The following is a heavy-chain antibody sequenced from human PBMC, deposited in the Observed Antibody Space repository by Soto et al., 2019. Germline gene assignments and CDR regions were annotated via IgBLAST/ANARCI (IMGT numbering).Heavy chain of an antibody. J-gene: IGHJ6*02. CDR2: INPSSGGT. CDR3: ARDLRTYSHGLDV. Sequence: ASVKVSCKASGYPFTGPYIYWVRQAPGQGLEWMGWINPSSGGTEFAEKFQGRVTVTRDTSIRTVFLELNSLTSDDTGVYFCARDLRTYSHGLDVWGQGTAVTVSS. CDR1: GYPFTGPY. D-gene: IGHD4-4*01. V-gene: IGHV1-2*02.